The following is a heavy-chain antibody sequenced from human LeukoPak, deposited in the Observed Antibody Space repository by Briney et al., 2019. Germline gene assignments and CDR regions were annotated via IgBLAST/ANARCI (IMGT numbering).Heavy chain of an antibody. V-gene: IGHV4-39*01. CDR2: IYYSGST. CDR3: ARHKARYCTNGVCYSDY. J-gene: IGHJ4*02. Sequence: PSETLSLTCTVSGGSISSSSYYWGWIRQPPGKGLEWIGSIYYSGSTYYNPSLKSRVTISVDTSKNQFSLKLSSVTAADTAVYYCARHKARYCTNGVCYSDYWGQGTLVTVSS. CDR1: GGSISSSSYY. D-gene: IGHD2-8*01.